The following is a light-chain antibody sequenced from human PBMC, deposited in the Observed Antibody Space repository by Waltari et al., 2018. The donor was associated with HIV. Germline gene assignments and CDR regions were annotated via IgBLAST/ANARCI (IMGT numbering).Light chain of an antibody. CDR2: DAS. CDR1: QDISHY. Sequence: DIQMTQSPPSLSASVGDRVTITCQASQDISHYLNWYQQKPGKAPKLLIDDASNLETGVPSMFSGSGSGTDFTFTISSLQSVDIATYYCQQYDNLPLTFGGGTKVESK. CDR3: QQYDNLPLT. J-gene: IGKJ4*01. V-gene: IGKV1-33*01.